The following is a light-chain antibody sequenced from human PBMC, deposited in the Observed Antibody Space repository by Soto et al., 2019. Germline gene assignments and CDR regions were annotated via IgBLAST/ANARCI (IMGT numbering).Light chain of an antibody. J-gene: IGKJ2*01. Sequence: EIVLTQSPATLSLSPGERATLSCGASQSVSSSYLAWYQQKPGLAPRLLIYDASSKATGIPDRFSRSRSGSDFTRTTSSLEPDDFAAYYCQQYGSSPPYTFGQGTKLEIK. CDR1: QSVSSSY. V-gene: IGKV3D-20*01. CDR2: DAS. CDR3: QQYGSSPPYT.